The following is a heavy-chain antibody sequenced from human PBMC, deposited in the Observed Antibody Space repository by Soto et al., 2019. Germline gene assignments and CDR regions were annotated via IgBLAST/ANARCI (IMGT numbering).Heavy chain of an antibody. D-gene: IGHD6-19*01. CDR1: GFTFSGSA. V-gene: IGHV3-73*01. CDR2: IRSKANSYAT. CDR3: TRLSSKPYSSGWLNYYYYGMDV. J-gene: IGHJ6*02. Sequence: GGSLRLSCAASGFTFSGSAMHWVRQASGKGLEWVGRIRSKANSYATAYAASVKGRFTISRDDSKNTAYLQMNSLKTEDTAVYYCTRLSSKPYSSGWLNYYYYGMDVWGQGTTVTVSS.